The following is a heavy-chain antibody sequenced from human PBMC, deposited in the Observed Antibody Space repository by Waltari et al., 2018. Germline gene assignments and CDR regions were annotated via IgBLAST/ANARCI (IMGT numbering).Heavy chain of an antibody. J-gene: IGHJ4*02. D-gene: IGHD4-17*01. CDR3: ARVSVGIMTTKGSVPPDY. CDR2: IYPGDSDT. Sequence: EVQLVQSGAEVKKPGESLKISCKGSGYSFTSYWIGWVRQLPGKGLEWMGIIYPGDSDTRYSPSFQGQVTISADKSISTAYLQWSSLKASDTAMYYCARVSVGIMTTKGSVPPDYWGQGTLVTVSS. CDR1: GYSFTSYW. V-gene: IGHV5-51*01.